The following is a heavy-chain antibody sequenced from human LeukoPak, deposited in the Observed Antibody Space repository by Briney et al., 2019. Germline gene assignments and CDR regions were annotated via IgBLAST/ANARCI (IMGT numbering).Heavy chain of an antibody. V-gene: IGHV4-39*01. Sequence: SETLSLTCTVSGGSISSSSYCWGWIRQPPGKGLEWIGSIYYSGITYYNPSLKSRVTISVDTPKNQFSLKLSSVTAADTAVYYCARLRGSSGPFNLWGQGTLVTVSS. J-gene: IGHJ4*02. CDR1: GGSISSSSYC. CDR3: ARLRGSSGPFNL. D-gene: IGHD2-15*01. CDR2: IYYSGIT.